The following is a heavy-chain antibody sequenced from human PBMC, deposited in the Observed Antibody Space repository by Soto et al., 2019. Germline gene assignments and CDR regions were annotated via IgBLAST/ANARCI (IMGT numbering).Heavy chain of an antibody. D-gene: IGHD6-13*01. CDR2: INAANGDT. CDR1: GYIFTGYF. CDR3: VRRHVSATGIDWFDP. Sequence: GASVKVSCKASGYIFTGYFIQWLRQAPGQGLEWMGWINAANGDTKYSPKFQGRVTITRDTSASTAYMELSSLRSEDTAVYYCVRRHVSATGIDWFDPWGQGTLVTVSS. V-gene: IGHV1-3*01. J-gene: IGHJ5*02.